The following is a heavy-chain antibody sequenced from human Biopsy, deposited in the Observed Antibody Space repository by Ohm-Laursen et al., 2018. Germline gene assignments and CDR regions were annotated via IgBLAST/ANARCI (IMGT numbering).Heavy chain of an antibody. J-gene: IGHJ6*02. CDR3: ARATNSTGWPYYYFYGMDV. CDR2: IYYSGST. D-gene: IGHD2/OR15-2a*01. Sequence: SDTPSLTCTVSGGSISSDYWSWIRQTPGKGLGWIGYIYYSGSTNYNPSLKSRVTISVDTSKNQFSLRLNSVTAADTAVYYCARATNSTGWPYYYFYGMDVWGQGTTVTVSS. V-gene: IGHV4-59*07. CDR1: GGSISSDY.